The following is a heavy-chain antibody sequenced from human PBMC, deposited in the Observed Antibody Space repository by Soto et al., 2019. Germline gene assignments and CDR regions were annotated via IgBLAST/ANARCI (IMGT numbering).Heavy chain of an antibody. CDR1: GGSISSGDYY. D-gene: IGHD6-13*01. Sequence: SETLSFTCTVSGGSISSGDYYWSWIRQPPGKGLEWIGDIYYSGSTNYNPSLKSRVTISVDTSKNQFSLKLSSVTAADTAVYYCARVPYSSSWYRPSYYFDYWGQGTLVTVSS. CDR2: IYYSGST. J-gene: IGHJ4*02. CDR3: ARVPYSSSWYRPSYYFDY. V-gene: IGHV4-30-4*01.